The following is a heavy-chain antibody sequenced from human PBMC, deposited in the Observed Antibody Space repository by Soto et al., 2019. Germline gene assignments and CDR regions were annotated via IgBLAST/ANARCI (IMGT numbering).Heavy chain of an antibody. Sequence: GGSLRLSCAASGFTFSSYAMSWVRQAPGKGLEWVSAISGSGGSTYYADSVKGRFTISRDNHKNTLYLQMNSLRDEDTAVYYCAPYSNYAFDIWGQGTMVTVSS. D-gene: IGHD4-4*01. V-gene: IGHV3-23*01. CDR3: APYSNYAFDI. CDR2: ISGSGGST. J-gene: IGHJ3*02. CDR1: GFTFSSYA.